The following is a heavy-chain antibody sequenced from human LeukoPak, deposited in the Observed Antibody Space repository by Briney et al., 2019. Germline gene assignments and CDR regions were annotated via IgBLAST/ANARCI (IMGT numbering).Heavy chain of an antibody. V-gene: IGHV3-7*01. CDR2: IKQDGSEK. J-gene: IGHJ6*03. CDR1: GFTFSDYW. D-gene: IGHD2-2*02. Sequence: GGSLRLSCAASGFTFSDYWMSWVRQAPGKGLEWVATIKQDGSEKYYVDSVKGRFTISRDNTKSSLYLQMNSLRDEDTAVYYCARDIGDCSSLSCYNHYYYMDVWGKGTTVTVSS. CDR3: ARDIGDCSSLSCYNHYYYMDV.